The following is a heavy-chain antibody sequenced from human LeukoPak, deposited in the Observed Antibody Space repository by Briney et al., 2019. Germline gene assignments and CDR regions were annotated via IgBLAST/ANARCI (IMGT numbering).Heavy chain of an antibody. D-gene: IGHD1-26*01. CDR2: IYPGDSDT. Sequence: GESLKISCQGSGYRFTSFWIGWVRQMPGKGLEWMGIIYPGDSDTRYSPSFQGQVTISADKSIRTAYLQWSSLKASDTAMYYCARRAAEWELLDVWGQGTLVTVSS. V-gene: IGHV5-51*01. J-gene: IGHJ5*02. CDR3: ARRAAEWELLDV. CDR1: GYRFTSFW.